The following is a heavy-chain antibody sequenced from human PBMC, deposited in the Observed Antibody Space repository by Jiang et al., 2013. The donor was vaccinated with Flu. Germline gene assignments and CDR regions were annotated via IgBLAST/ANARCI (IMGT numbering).Heavy chain of an antibody. CDR2: IYYTGNT. J-gene: IGHJ5*02. D-gene: IGHD1-26*01. CDR1: GGSVNSNTYY. CDR3: ARRFWLINGIGGASGWFDP. V-gene: IGHV4-39*01. Sequence: GSGLVKPSETLSLTCTVSGGSVNSNTYYWGWIRQPPGKGLEWIGSIYYTGNTYYSPSLKGRVTMSVDTSKNQFSLNLRSVTAVDTAVYYCARRFWLINGIGGASGWFDPWGQGTLVSVSS.